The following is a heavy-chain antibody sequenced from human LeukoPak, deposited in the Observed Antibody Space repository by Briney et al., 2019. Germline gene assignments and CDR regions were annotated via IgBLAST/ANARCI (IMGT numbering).Heavy chain of an antibody. V-gene: IGHV3-33*06. CDR3: AKLIQIVGASDDDY. D-gene: IGHD1-26*01. Sequence: GGSLRLSCAASGFTFSSYGMHWVRQAPGKGLEWVAVIWYDGSNKYYADSVKGRFTISRDNSKKTLYLQMNSLRAEDTAIYYCAKLIQIVGASDDDYWGQGTLVTVSS. CDR1: GFTFSSYG. CDR2: IWYDGSNK. J-gene: IGHJ4*02.